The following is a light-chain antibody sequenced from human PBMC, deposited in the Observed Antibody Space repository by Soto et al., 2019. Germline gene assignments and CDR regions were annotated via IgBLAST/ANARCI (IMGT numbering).Light chain of an antibody. CDR2: DVT. CDR1: SNDVGGYNY. J-gene: IGLJ2*01. Sequence: QSALTQPASVSGSPGQSITISCTGTSNDVGGYNYVSWFQQHPGKAPKLLIYDVTNRPSGVSNRFSGSKSGNTASLTISGPQAEDEADYYCSSFSSSSTLVFGGGTKVTVL. V-gene: IGLV2-14*03. CDR3: SSFSSSSTLV.